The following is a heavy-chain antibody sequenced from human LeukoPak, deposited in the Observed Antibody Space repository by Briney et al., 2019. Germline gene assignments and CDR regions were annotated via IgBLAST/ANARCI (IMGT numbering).Heavy chain of an antibody. CDR2: ISGNGHQT. J-gene: IGHJ4*02. V-gene: IGHV3-23*01. CDR3: AKDANYYDSSGSFTPFDY. CDR1: GFAFSRFA. Sequence: GGSLRLSCSASGFAFSRFAMTWVRHLPGKGLDWVSTISGNGHQTYYGDSVKGRFSVSRDNSKNILYLQMDSLRADDSALYYCAKDANYYDSSGSFTPFDYRGQGTLVTVSS. D-gene: IGHD3-22*01.